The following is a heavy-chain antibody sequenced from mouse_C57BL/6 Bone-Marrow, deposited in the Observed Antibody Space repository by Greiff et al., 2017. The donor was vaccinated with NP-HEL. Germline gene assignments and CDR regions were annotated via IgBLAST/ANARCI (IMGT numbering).Heavy chain of an antibody. Sequence: QVQLKESGTELVKPGASVKLSCKASGYTFTSYWMHWVKQRPGQGLEWIGNINPSNGGTNYNEKFKSKATLTVDKSSSTAYMQLSSLTSEDSAVYYCARSGGYGWFAYWGQGTLVTVSA. CDR1: GYTFTSYW. CDR3: ARSGGYGWFAY. D-gene: IGHD2-14*01. CDR2: INPSNGGT. J-gene: IGHJ3*01. V-gene: IGHV1-53*01.